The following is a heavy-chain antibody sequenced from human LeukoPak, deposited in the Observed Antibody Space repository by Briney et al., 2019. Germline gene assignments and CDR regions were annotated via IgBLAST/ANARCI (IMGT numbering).Heavy chain of an antibody. D-gene: IGHD1-1*01. V-gene: IGHV3-7*01. CDR3: APPTAGTWPFDY. CDR2: IKQDASER. J-gene: IGHJ4*02. Sequence: GGSLRLSCAASGFTFSSYWMTWVRQAPGKGLKGVANIKQDASERYYVDSVKGRFTISRDNANTSLHLQMNSLRAEDTAVYYCAPPTAGTWPFDYWGQGTLVTVSS. CDR1: GFTFSSYW.